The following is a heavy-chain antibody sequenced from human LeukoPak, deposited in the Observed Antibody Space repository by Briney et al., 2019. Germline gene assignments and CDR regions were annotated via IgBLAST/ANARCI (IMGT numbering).Heavy chain of an antibody. CDR3: ARGSYTGFDLYFDS. CDR2: MSKDGCII. J-gene: IGHJ4*02. V-gene: IGHV3-48*03. Sequence: GGSLRLSCAASGFRFSTQEMAWVRQAPGKGLEWVSYMSKDGCIIYYADSVKGRFTISRDNTRNSLFLQLNSLSADDTGFYYCARGSYTGFDLYFDSWGQGTLVTISS. D-gene: IGHD5-12*01. CDR1: GFRFSTQE.